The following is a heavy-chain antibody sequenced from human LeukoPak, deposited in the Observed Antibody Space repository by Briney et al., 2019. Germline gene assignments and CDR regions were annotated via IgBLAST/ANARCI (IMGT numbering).Heavy chain of an antibody. Sequence: SETLSLTCAVSGGSISRSNWWSWVRQPPGKGLEWIGEIYHSGSTNYNPSLKSRVTISVDKSKNQFSLKLSSVTAADTAVYYCAMLPVTTGGFDYWGQGTLVTVSS. J-gene: IGHJ4*02. CDR3: AMLPVTTGGFDY. CDR1: GGSISRSNW. V-gene: IGHV4-4*02. CDR2: IYHSGST. D-gene: IGHD4-17*01.